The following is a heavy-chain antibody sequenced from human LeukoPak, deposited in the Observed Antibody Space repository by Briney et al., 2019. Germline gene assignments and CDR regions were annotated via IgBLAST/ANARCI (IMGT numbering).Heavy chain of an antibody. D-gene: IGHD3-10*01. CDR3: ARDAPNPVWFGESHSQYAFDI. J-gene: IGHJ3*02. CDR2: ISRRSTYI. CDR1: GFTVSNYT. Sequence: PGGSLRLSCAASGFTVSNYTINWVRQPPGKGLEWVSSISRRSTYIYYADSVKGRFTISKDNAKNSLYLQMDSLRAEDTAVYYCARDAPNPVWFGESHSQYAFDIWGQGTMVTVSS. V-gene: IGHV3-21*01.